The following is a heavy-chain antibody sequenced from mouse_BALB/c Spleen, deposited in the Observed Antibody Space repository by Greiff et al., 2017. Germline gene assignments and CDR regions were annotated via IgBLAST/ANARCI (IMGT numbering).Heavy chain of an antibody. Sequence: EVHLVESGGGLVKPGGSLKLSCAASGFTFSSYAMSWVRQTPEKRLEWVASISSGGNTYYPDSVKGRFTISRDNARNILYLQMSSLRSEDTAMYYCARGTYGNYAYWYFDVWGAGTTVTVSS. CDR1: GFTFSSYA. D-gene: IGHD2-1*01. J-gene: IGHJ1*01. CDR2: ISSGGNT. V-gene: IGHV5-6-5*01. CDR3: ARGTYGNYAYWYFDV.